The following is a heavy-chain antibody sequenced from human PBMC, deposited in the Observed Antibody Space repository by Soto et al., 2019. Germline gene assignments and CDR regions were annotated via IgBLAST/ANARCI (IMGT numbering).Heavy chain of an antibody. CDR3: ARMYYYDSSGSENYYGMDV. V-gene: IGHV1-18*01. CDR1: GYTFTSYG. D-gene: IGHD3-22*01. Sequence: QVQLVQSGAEVKKPGASVKVSCKASGYTFTSYGISWVRQAPGQGLEWMGWISAYNGNTNYAQKLQGRVTMTTATSTCTAYMELRSLRSDDTVVYYCARMYYYDSSGSENYYGMDVWGQGTTVTVSS. CDR2: ISAYNGNT. J-gene: IGHJ6*02.